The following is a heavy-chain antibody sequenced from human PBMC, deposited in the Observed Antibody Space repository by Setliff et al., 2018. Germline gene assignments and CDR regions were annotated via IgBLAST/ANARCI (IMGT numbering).Heavy chain of an antibody. Sequence: SETLSLTCAVSGGSISSGGYSWSWIRQPPGKGLEWIGYIYHSGSTYYNPSLKSRVTISVDRSKNQFSLRLTSVTAADTAVYYCAEIGTRADDAFDIWGQGTMVTVS. J-gene: IGHJ3*02. CDR1: GGSISSGGYS. CDR2: IYHSGST. V-gene: IGHV4-30-2*01. CDR3: AEIGTRADDAFDI.